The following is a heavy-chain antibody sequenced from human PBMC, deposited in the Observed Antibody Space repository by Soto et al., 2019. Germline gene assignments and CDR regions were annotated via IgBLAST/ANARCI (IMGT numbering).Heavy chain of an antibody. CDR3: ARDHDYGGNSIYYYYYYGMDV. D-gene: IGHD4-17*01. J-gene: IGHJ6*02. CDR2: IWYDGSNK. V-gene: IGHV3-33*01. CDR1: GFSFSSYG. Sequence: SLRLSCAASGFSFSSYGMHWVRQAPGKGLEWVAVIWYDGSNKYYADSVKGRFTISRDNSKNTLYLQMNSLRAEDTAVYYCARDHDYGGNSIYYYYYYGMDVWGQGTTVTVSS.